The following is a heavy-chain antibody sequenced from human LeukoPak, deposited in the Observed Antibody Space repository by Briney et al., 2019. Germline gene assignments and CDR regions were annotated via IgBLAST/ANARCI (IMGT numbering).Heavy chain of an antibody. CDR2: ISYDGSNK. CDR1: GFTFSSYG. Sequence: PGGSLRLSCAASGFTFSSYGMHWVRQAPGKGLEWVAVISYDGSNKYYADSVKGRFTISRDNSKNTLYLQMNSLRAEDTAVYYCANQDGSGPKPYYYYGMDVWGQGTTVTVSS. CDR3: ANQDGSGPKPYYYYGMDV. J-gene: IGHJ6*02. D-gene: IGHD3-10*01. V-gene: IGHV3-30*18.